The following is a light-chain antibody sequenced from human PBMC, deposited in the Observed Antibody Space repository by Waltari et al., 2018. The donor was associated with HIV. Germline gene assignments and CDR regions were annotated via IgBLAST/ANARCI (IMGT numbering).Light chain of an antibody. Sequence: SYVLTQPPSVSVAPGKTARITCGGNNIGSKSVPWYQQKPGQASVLVIYYDSDRPSGIPERFSGSNSGNTATLTISRVEAGDEVDYYCQVWDSSSDTYVFGTGTKVTVL. J-gene: IGLJ1*01. V-gene: IGLV3-21*04. CDR1: NIGSKS. CDR2: YDS. CDR3: QVWDSSSDTYV.